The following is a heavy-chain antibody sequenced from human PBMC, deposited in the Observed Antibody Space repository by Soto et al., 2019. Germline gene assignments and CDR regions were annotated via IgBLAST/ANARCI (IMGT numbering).Heavy chain of an antibody. D-gene: IGHD5-18*01. CDR1: GFTFSDYG. CDR2: ISYDGSNK. CDR3: AKDGNTAVADLEY. Sequence: QVQLVESGGGVVQPGRSLRLSCAASGFTFSDYGMHWVRQAPGKGLECVAVISYDGSNKYYADSVRGRFTISRDNSKNMLYLQMNSRRAADTAVYYCAKDGNTAVADLEYWGQGTLVTVSS. V-gene: IGHV3-30*18. J-gene: IGHJ4*02.